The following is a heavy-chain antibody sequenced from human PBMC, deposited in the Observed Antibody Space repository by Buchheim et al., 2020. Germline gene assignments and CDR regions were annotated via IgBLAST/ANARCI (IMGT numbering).Heavy chain of an antibody. D-gene: IGHD2-2*01. Sequence: QVQLQESGPGLVKPSETLSLTCTVSGGSISSADSHWSWIRQPPGKGLEWLGYISYSGGTHYSPYLKSPLTISQVTSKNQFSLRLSSVTASDTAVYYCARVVTGTSCYDYWGQGTL. J-gene: IGHJ4*02. CDR1: GGSISSADSH. CDR2: ISYSGGT. V-gene: IGHV4-30-4*01. CDR3: ARVVTGTSCYDY.